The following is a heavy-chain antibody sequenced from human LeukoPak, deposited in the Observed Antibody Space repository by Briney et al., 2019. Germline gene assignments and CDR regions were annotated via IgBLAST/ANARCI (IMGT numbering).Heavy chain of an antibody. J-gene: IGHJ4*02. V-gene: IGHV3-30*04. D-gene: IGHD3-10*01. Sequence: GGSLRLSCLVSGLTFRTYTMNWIRQAPGKGLEWVASMSFDGSDQFYADSVRGRFTISRDNSKNTLFLQMSSLRSDDTAVYYSARSLMRPYFDYWGQGTLVSVSS. CDR1: GLTFRTYT. CDR3: ARSLMRPYFDY. CDR2: MSFDGSDQ.